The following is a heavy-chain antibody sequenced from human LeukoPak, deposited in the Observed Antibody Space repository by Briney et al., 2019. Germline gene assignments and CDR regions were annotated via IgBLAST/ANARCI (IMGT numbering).Heavy chain of an antibody. J-gene: IGHJ6*03. CDR3: ARGGSGSFYYYYMDV. CDR1: GFTFSSYW. D-gene: IGHD3-10*01. CDR2: IKQDGSEK. Sequence: GGSLRLSCAASGFTFSSYWMSWFRQAPGKGLEWVANIKQDGSEKYYVDSVKGRFTTSRDNAKNSLYLQMNSLRAEDTAVYYCARGGSGSFYYYYMDVWGKGTTVTVSS. V-gene: IGHV3-7*01.